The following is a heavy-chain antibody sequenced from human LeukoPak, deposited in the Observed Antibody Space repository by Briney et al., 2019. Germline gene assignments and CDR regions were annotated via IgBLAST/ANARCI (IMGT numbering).Heavy chain of an antibody. CDR2: IYYSGST. J-gene: IGHJ4*02. CDR1: GGSISSHY. V-gene: IGHV4-59*11. D-gene: IGHD3-22*01. CDR3: ARYYYDSSGYYIDGHFDY. Sequence: SETLSLTCTVSGGSISSHYWSWIRQPPGKGLEWIGYIYYSGSTNYNPSLKSRVTISVDTSKNQFSQKLSSVTAADTAVYYCARYYYDSSGYYIDGHFDYWGQGTLVTVSS.